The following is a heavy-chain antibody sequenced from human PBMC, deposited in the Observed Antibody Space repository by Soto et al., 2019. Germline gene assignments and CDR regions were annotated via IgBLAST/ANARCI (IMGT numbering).Heavy chain of an antibody. CDR3: QTQHDIESRVYYTGI. CDR2: VHYSGST. J-gene: IGHJ4*02. Sequence: SQPKSVTCSVSDGYIRSNIYCWSWISKPPGKGLEWIATVHYSGSTYYTPSLKNRVTISADTSNNQFSLRLNSVTAADTAVYFFQTQHDIESRVYYTGIWVKGTLVTVSP. D-gene: IGHD3-22*01. CDR1: DGYIRSNIYC. V-gene: IGHV4-39*01.